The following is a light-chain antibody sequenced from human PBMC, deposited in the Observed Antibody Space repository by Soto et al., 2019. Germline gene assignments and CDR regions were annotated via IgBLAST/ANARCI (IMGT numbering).Light chain of an antibody. Sequence: DIQMTQSPSSLSASVGDRVTLTCRASETISTFLNWYQHKPGRAPKLLIYAASCLQSGVPSRFSGSGSGTDFTLTINGLQPEDFASYYCQQSYSLSPITFGQGTRLEI. CDR2: AAS. CDR1: ETISTF. J-gene: IGKJ5*01. CDR3: QQSYSLSPIT. V-gene: IGKV1-39*01.